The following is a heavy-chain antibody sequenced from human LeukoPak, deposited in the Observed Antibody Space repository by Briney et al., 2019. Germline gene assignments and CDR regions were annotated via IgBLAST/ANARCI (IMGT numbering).Heavy chain of an antibody. Sequence: SETLSLTCTVSGGSININNHYWGWIRQPPGKGLEWIGSIYFTGTTYYNPSLKSRITISVDTSKNQFSLKLSSVTAADTAVYYCARARRFYGSGSYRAYYYMDVWGKGTTVTISS. CDR2: IYFTGTT. CDR3: ARARRFYGSGSYRAYYYMDV. J-gene: IGHJ6*03. D-gene: IGHD3-10*01. V-gene: IGHV4-39*07. CDR1: GGSININNHY.